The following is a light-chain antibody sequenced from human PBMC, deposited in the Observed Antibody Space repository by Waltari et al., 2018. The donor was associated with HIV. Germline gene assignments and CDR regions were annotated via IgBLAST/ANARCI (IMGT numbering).Light chain of an antibody. CDR3: QAWDNSAAWV. V-gene: IGLV1-47*01. J-gene: IGLJ3*02. Sequence: QSVLTQPPSTSGTPGQTVTISCSGTRSDIGTNYVYWYQQVPGTAPKLLIYRNIQRPAGIPDRFSASNSGKTATLTIRGSQAMDEADYYCQAWDNSAAWVFGGGTKLTVL. CDR1: RSDIGTNY. CDR2: RNI.